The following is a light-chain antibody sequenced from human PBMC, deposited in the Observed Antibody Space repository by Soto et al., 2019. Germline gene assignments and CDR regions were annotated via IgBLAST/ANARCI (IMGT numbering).Light chain of an antibody. J-gene: IGLJ2*01. V-gene: IGLV2-14*01. CDR3: SSYTSSSTPVV. Sequence: QSVLTQPASVSGSPGQSITISCTGTSSDVGGYNYVSWYQQHPGKAPKLIIYDVSNRPSGVSNRFSGSKSGNTASLPISGLQAEDEADYYCSSYTSSSTPVVFGGGTKVTVL. CDR1: SSDVGGYNY. CDR2: DVS.